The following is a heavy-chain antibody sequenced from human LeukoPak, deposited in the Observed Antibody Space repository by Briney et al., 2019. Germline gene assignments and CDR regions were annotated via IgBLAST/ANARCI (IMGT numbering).Heavy chain of an antibody. CDR1: GFTFSSYS. D-gene: IGHD3-10*01. V-gene: IGHV3-48*04. Sequence: GGSLRLSCAASGFTFSSYSMNWVRQAPGKGLEWVSYISSSSSTIYYADSVKGRFTISRDNAKNSLYLQMNSLRAEDTAVYYCARVVMVRGVIIEHCYFDYWGQGTLVTVSS. J-gene: IGHJ4*02. CDR2: ISSSSSTI. CDR3: ARVVMVRGVIIEHCYFDY.